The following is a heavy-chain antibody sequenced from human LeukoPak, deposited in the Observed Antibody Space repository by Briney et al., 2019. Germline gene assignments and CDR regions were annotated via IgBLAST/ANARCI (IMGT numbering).Heavy chain of an antibody. J-gene: IGHJ1*01. CDR2: IYYSGST. V-gene: IGHV4-61*08. Sequence: SQTLSLTCTVSGGSISSGGYYWSWIRQPPGKGLEWIGYIYYSGSTNYNPSLKSRVTISVDTSKNQFSLKLSSVTAADTAVYYCARGVSYYDSSGYYNEYFQHWGQGTLVTVSS. CDR1: GGSISSGGYY. CDR3: ARGVSYYDSSGYYNEYFQH. D-gene: IGHD3-22*01.